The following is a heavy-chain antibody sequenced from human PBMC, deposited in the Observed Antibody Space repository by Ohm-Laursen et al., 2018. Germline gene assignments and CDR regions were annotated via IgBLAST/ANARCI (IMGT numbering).Heavy chain of an antibody. CDR3: ARGTGTVGYYYYGMDV. D-gene: IGHD1-1*01. CDR1: GGSISSYY. V-gene: IGHV4-34*01. J-gene: IGHJ6*02. Sequence: SDTLSLTCTVSGGSISSYYWSWIRQPAGKGLEWIGEINHSGSTNYNPSLKSRVTISVDTSKNQFSLKLSSGAAADTAVYYCARGTGTVGYYYYGMDVWGQGTTVTVSS. CDR2: INHSGST.